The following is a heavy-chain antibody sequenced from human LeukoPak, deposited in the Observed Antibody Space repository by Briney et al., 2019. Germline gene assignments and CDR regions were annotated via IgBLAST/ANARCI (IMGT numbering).Heavy chain of an antibody. CDR3: ARGFSSSSWYYYGMDV. CDR1: GFTFSSYG. CDR2: IWYDGSNK. Sequence: GGSLRLSCAASGFTFSSYGMHWVSQAPGKGLEWVAVIWYDGSNKYYADSVKGRFTISRDNSKNTLYLQMNSLRAEDTAVYYCARGFSSSSWYYYGMDVWGQGTTVTVSS. V-gene: IGHV3-33*01. D-gene: IGHD6-13*01. J-gene: IGHJ6*02.